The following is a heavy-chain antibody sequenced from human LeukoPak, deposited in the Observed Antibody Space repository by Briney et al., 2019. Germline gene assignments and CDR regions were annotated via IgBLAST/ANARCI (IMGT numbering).Heavy chain of an antibody. CDR3: ARRWNGQQLVDWFDP. D-gene: IGHD6-13*01. Sequence: GGSLRLSCAASGFTFSSYWMSRVRQAPGKGLEWVANIKQDGSEKYYVDSVKGRFTISRDNAKNSLYLQMNTLRAEDTAVYYCARRWNGQQLVDWFDPWGQGTLVTVSS. V-gene: IGHV3-7*01. CDR2: IKQDGSEK. CDR1: GFTFSSYW. J-gene: IGHJ5*02.